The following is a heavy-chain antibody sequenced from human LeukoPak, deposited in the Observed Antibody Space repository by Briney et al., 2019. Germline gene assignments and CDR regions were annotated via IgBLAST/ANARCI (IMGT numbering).Heavy chain of an antibody. D-gene: IGHD2-2*01. CDR1: GGTFSSYT. Sequence: SVKVSFKASGGTFSSYTISWVRQAPGQGLEWMGRIIPILGIANYAQKFQGRVTITADKSTSTAYMELSSLRSEDTAVYFCARALVPAASVDYWGQGTLVTVSS. CDR3: ARALVPAASVDY. V-gene: IGHV1-69*02. J-gene: IGHJ4*02. CDR2: IIPILGIA.